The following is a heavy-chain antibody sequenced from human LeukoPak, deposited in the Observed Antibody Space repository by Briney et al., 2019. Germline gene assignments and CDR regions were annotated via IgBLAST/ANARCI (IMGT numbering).Heavy chain of an antibody. CDR1: GFTFSSYS. D-gene: IGHD3-10*01. CDR3: ASGALVGSSIFDY. CDR2: ISSSSSYI. J-gene: IGHJ4*02. Sequence: GGSLRLSCAASGFTFSSYSMNWVRQAPGKGLEWVSSISSSSSYIYYADSVKGRFTISRDNAKNSLYLQMNRLRAEDTAVYYCASGALVGSSIFDYWGQGTLVTVSS. V-gene: IGHV3-21*01.